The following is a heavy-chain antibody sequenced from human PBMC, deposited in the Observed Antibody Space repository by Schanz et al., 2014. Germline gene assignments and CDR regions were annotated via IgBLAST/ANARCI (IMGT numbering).Heavy chain of an antibody. D-gene: IGHD3-10*01. Sequence: QVQLVQSGPELKRPGASVKVSCKASGYTFISYGISWVRQAPGQGLERMGWISPYNGNTNYAQKLQGRVTMTADTSTSTAYMDLRSLRSDDTAVYYCARGGSMVQEINFAYWGQGTLVTVSS. CDR1: GYTFISYG. J-gene: IGHJ4*02. CDR2: ISPYNGNT. CDR3: ARGGSMVQEINFAY. V-gene: IGHV1-18*01.